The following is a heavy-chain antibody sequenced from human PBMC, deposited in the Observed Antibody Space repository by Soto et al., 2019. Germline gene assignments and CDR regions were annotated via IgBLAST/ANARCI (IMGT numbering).Heavy chain of an antibody. V-gene: IGHV4-31*03. Sequence: QVQLQESGPGLVKPSQTLSLTCTVSGGSISSGGYYWSWIRQHPGKGLEWIGYIYYSGSTYYNPSLKSRVTISVDTSKNQFSLKLSSVTAADTAVYYCARAVVVVITDSIYYYYGMDVWGQGTTVTVSS. CDR2: IYYSGST. CDR3: ARAVVVVITDSIYYYYGMDV. CDR1: GGSISSGGYY. D-gene: IGHD3-22*01. J-gene: IGHJ6*02.